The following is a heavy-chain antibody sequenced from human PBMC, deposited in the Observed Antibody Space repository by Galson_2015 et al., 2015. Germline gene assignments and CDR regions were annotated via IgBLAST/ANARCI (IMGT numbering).Heavy chain of an antibody. CDR2: ISSSSSYI. CDR3: ARDGSSWYGHYYYYYYMDV. Sequence: SLRLSCAASGFTFSSYSMNWVRQAPGKGLEWVSSISSSSSYIYYADSVKGRFTISRDNAKNSLYLQMSSLRSEDTAVYYCARDGSSWYGHYYYYYYMDVWGKGTTVTVSS. V-gene: IGHV3-21*04. CDR1: GFTFSSYS. D-gene: IGHD6-13*01. J-gene: IGHJ6*03.